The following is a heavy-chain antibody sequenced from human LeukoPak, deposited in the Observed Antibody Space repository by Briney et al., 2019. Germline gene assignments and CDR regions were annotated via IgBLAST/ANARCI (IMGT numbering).Heavy chain of an antibody. CDR2: ISYDGSNK. CDR3: ANHYYDSSGYHVFQH. CDR1: GFTFADYA. D-gene: IGHD3-22*01. V-gene: IGHV3-30*04. Sequence: GGSLRLSCTASGFTFADYAMSWFRQAPGKGLEWVAVISYDGSNKYYADSVKGRFTISRDNSKNTLYLQMNSLRAEDTAVYYCANHYYDSSGYHVFQHWGQGALVTVSS. J-gene: IGHJ1*01.